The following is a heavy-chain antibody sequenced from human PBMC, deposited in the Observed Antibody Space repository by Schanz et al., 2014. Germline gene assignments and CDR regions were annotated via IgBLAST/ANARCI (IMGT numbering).Heavy chain of an antibody. J-gene: IGHJ4*02. Sequence: QVQLVDSGGGLVKPGGSLRLSCAASGFTFSDYYMTWIRQAPGKGLEWVSDISDSGDSTHYADSVKGRFTISRDNAKSSLFLQMNSLSAEDTAVYYCAKVAPAATYRDSWGLGTLVTVSS. CDR2: ISDSGDST. V-gene: IGHV3-11*01. CDR1: GFTFSDYY. CDR3: AKVAPAATYRDS. D-gene: IGHD2-2*01.